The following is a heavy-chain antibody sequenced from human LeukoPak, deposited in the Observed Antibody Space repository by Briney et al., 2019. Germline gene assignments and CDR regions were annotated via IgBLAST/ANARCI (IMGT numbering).Heavy chain of an antibody. D-gene: IGHD6-19*01. Sequence: GESLKISCKGSGYTFTNYWIGWVRQMPGKGLEWMGILHPGDSDTRYSPSFQGQVTISADKSISTAYLQWSSLKASDTAMYYCARGDTEVAATADYWGQGTLVTVS. CDR1: GYTFTNYW. CDR3: ARGDTEVAATADY. V-gene: IGHV5-51*01. J-gene: IGHJ4*02. CDR2: LHPGDSDT.